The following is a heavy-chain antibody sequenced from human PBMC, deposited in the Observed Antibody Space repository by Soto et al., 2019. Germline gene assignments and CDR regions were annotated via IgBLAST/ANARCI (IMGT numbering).Heavy chain of an antibody. V-gene: IGHV1-69*06. CDR3: ARDRIQLRLGKYYFNGMDV. CDR1: GGTFSDFA. Sequence: QVQLVQSGAEMRKPGSSLRVSCKASGGTFSDFAFSWVRQAPGQGLEWMGGIVPRSGSPNYAQKFGGRVTISADTSTSTVYMEVSSLRFDDTAVYFCARDRIQLRLGKYYFNGMDVWGQGTTITVSS. J-gene: IGHJ6*02. CDR2: IVPRSGSP. D-gene: IGHD3-16*01.